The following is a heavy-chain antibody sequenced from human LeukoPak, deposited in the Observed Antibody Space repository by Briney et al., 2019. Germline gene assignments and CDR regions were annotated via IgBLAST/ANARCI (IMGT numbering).Heavy chain of an antibody. V-gene: IGHV3-30-3*01. D-gene: IGHD6-19*01. Sequence: PGGSLRLSCAASGFTFSSYAMHWVRQAPGKGLEWVAVISYDGSNKYYADSVKGRFTISRDNSKNTLYLQMNSLRAEDTAVYYCARGGIAVAVEGYFDYWGQGTLVTVSS. J-gene: IGHJ4*02. CDR2: ISYDGSNK. CDR3: ARGGIAVAVEGYFDY. CDR1: GFTFSSYA.